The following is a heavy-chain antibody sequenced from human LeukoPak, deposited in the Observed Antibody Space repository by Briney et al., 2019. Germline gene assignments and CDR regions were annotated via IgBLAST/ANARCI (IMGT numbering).Heavy chain of an antibody. D-gene: IGHD1-26*01. J-gene: IGHJ5*02. CDR1: GFTFSSYG. CDR2: ILNDGSQE. Sequence: PGRSLRLSCAASGFTFSSYGMHWVRQAPGKGLDWVAVILNDGSQEKYADSVKGRFTISRDNSKNTLFLQMNSLRAEDTAVYYCASVWENWFDPWGQGTLVTVSS. CDR3: ASVWENWFDP. V-gene: IGHV3-33*01.